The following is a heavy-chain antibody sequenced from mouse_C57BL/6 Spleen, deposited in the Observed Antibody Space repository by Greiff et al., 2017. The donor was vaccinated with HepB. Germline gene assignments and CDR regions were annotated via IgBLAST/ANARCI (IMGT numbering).Heavy chain of an antibody. CDR3: TYGNYEAY. D-gene: IGHD2-1*01. CDR2: IDPENGDT. J-gene: IGHJ3*01. CDR1: GFNIKDDY. V-gene: IGHV14-4*01. Sequence: EVQLQQSGAELVRPGASVKLSCTASGFNIKDDYMHWVKQRPEQGLEWIGWIDPENGDTEYASKFQGKATITADTSSNTAYLQLSSLTSEDTAVYYCTYGNYEAYWGQGTLVTVSA.